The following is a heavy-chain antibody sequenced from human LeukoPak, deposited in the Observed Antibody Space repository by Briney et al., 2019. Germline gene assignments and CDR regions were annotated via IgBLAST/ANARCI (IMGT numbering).Heavy chain of an antibody. D-gene: IGHD2-15*01. J-gene: IGHJ4*02. CDR2: ITPGGDT. CDR3: LGYCSGGSCYSGGH. CDR1: GFTFSTYA. V-gene: IGHV3-23*01. Sequence: PGGSLRLSCAASGFTFSTYALSWVRRAPGKGLEWVSAITPGGDTYYADSVKGRFTISRDNSKNTQFLQMNSLRAEDTAVYYCLGYCSGGSCYSGGHWGQGTLVTVSS.